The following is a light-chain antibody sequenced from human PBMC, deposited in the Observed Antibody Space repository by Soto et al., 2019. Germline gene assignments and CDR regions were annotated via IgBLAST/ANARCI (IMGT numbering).Light chain of an antibody. CDR1: QSISSW. CDR3: QQYNSYPDP. CDR2: DAS. J-gene: IGKJ5*01. V-gene: IGKV1-5*01. Sequence: DIQMTQSPSTLSASVGDRVTITCRASQSISSWLAWYQQKPGKAPKLLIYDASSLESGVPSRFSGSGSGTEFTLTISSLQPDDFATYYCQQYNSYPDPFGQATRLEIK.